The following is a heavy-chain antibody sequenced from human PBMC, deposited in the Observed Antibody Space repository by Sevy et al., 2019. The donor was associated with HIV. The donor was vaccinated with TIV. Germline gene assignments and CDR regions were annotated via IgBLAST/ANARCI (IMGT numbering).Heavy chain of an antibody. V-gene: IGHV3-11*01. D-gene: IGHD1-7*01. J-gene: IGHJ6*02. CDR2: ISSSGSTI. CDR1: GFTFSDYY. Sequence: GGSLRLSCAASGFTFSDYYMSWIRQAPGKGLEWVSYISSSGSTIYYADSVKGRFTISRDNAKNSLYLQMNSLRAEDKAVYYCARERLELGKGYYYYGMDVWGQGTTVTVSS. CDR3: ARERLELGKGYYYYGMDV.